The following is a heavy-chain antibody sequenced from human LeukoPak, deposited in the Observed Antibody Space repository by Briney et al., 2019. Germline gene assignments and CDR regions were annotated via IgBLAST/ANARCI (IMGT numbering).Heavy chain of an antibody. D-gene: IGHD3-3*01. J-gene: IGHJ4*02. Sequence: SETLSLTCTVSGGSISSSSYSWDWIRQPPGKGLEWIGYIFYSGSTNYNPSLKSRVTISVDTSKNQFSLKLSSVTAADTAVYYCVRSDDFWSGYYGYWGQGTLVTVSS. CDR1: GGSISSSSYS. V-gene: IGHV4-61*05. CDR2: IFYSGST. CDR3: VRSDDFWSGYYGY.